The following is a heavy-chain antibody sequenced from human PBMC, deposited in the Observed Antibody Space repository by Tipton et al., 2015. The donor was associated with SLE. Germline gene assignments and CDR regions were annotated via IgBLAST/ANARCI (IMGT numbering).Heavy chain of an antibody. CDR2: ISSNGGST. Sequence: GSLRLSCAAPGFTFSSYAMHWVRQAPGKGLEYVSAISSNGGSTYYANSVKGRFTISRDNSKNTLYLQMGSLRAEDMAVYYCARDLAGAFDYWGQGTLVTVSS. D-gene: IGHD7-27*01. CDR3: ARDLAGAFDY. CDR1: GFTFSSYA. J-gene: IGHJ4*02. V-gene: IGHV3-64*01.